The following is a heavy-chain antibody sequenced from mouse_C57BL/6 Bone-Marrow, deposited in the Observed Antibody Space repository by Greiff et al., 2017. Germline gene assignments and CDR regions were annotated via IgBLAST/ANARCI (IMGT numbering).Heavy chain of an antibody. V-gene: IGHV2-5*01. CDR1: GFSLTSYG. CDR3: ASVLLRYSYWYFDV. J-gene: IGHJ1*03. CDR2: IWRGGST. D-gene: IGHD1-1*01. Sequence: VKLVESGPGLVQPSQSLSITCTVSGFSLTSYGVHWVRQSPGKGLEWLGVIWRGGSTDYNAAFMSRLSITKDNSKSQVFFKMNSLQADDTAIYYCASVLLRYSYWYFDVWGTGTTVTVSS.